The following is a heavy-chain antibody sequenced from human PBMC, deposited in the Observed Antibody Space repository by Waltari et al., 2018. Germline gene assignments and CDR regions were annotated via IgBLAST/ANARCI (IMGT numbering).Heavy chain of an antibody. CDR1: GGSISRSAYY. J-gene: IGHJ3*02. D-gene: IGHD2-15*01. Sequence: QLQLQESGPGLVKSSETLSLTCAVSGGSISRSAYYWVWLRQAPGTEVEWIGSIYPSGDTDDHGSLESRVRVSLDRSTNHFSMKLRSVTAADTAVYYCARRGDWLPLDAFDIWGQGTVVTVSS. CDR2: IYPSGDT. V-gene: IGHV4-39*02. CDR3: ARRGDWLPLDAFDI.